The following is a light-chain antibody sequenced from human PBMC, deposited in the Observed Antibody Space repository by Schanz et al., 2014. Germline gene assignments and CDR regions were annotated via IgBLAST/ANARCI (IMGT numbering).Light chain of an antibody. CDR3: SSYTTSATLV. V-gene: IGLV2-14*03. J-gene: IGLJ2*01. Sequence: QSALTQPASVSGSPGQSVTISCSGSSSDVGAYNYVSWYQQYPGKAPKLMIYDVTNRPSGLSNRFSGSKSGNTASLTISGLQAEDEADYYCSSYTTSATLVFGGGTKLTVL. CDR2: DVT. CDR1: SSDVGAYNY.